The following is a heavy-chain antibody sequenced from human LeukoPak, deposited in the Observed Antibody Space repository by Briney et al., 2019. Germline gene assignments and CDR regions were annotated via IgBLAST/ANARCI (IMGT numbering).Heavy chain of an antibody. CDR1: GYTFTGYY. D-gene: IGHD3-10*01. CDR3: ARDRDGSGSYYPYDAFDI. J-gene: IGHJ3*02. CDR2: INPNSGGT. V-gene: IGHV1-2*04. Sequence: ASVKVSCKASGYTFTGYYMHWVRQAPGQGLEWMGWINPNSGGTNYAQKFQGWVTMTRDTSISTAYMERSRLRSDDTAVYYCARDRDGSGSYYPYDAFDIWGQGTMVTVSS.